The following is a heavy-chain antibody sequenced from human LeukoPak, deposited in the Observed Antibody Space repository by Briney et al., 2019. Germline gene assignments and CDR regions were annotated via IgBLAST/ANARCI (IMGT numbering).Heavy chain of an antibody. CDR2: IYTSGGT. D-gene: IGHD3-3*01. Sequence: SQTLSLTCTVSGGSISSGDYFWSWIRQPAGKGLEWIGRIYTSGGTNYNPSLKSRVTISVDTSKNQFSLKLSSVTAADTAVYYCARSPLEYDFWSGRRYYFDYWGQGTLVTVSS. J-gene: IGHJ4*02. V-gene: IGHV4-61*02. CDR3: ARSPLEYDFWSGRRYYFDY. CDR1: GGSISSGDYF.